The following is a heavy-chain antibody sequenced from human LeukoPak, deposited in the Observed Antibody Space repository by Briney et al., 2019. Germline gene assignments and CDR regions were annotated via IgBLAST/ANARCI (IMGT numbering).Heavy chain of an antibody. CDR1: GFTFSSYG. Sequence: GGSLRLSCAASGFTFSSYGMHWVRQAPGKGLEWVAFIRYDGSNKYYADSVKGRFTISRDNSKNTLYLQMNSLRAEDTAVYYCAKDGWGSGYYGYYFDYWGQGTLVTVSS. V-gene: IGHV3-30*02. D-gene: IGHD3-22*01. CDR2: IRYDGSNK. CDR3: AKDGWGSGYYGYYFDY. J-gene: IGHJ4*02.